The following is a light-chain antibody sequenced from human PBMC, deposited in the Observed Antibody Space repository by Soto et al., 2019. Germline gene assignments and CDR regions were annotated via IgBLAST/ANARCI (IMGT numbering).Light chain of an antibody. V-gene: IGKV1-39*01. CDR1: QSISSY. J-gene: IGKJ2*01. CDR3: QQSYSTKYT. Sequence: DIQMTKSPSSLYASVGDRVTITCRARQSISSYLNWYQQNPGKAPKLLIYAASSLQSGVPSRFSGSGSGTEFTLAISSLQPEDFATYYCQQSYSTKYTFGQGTQLEIK. CDR2: AAS.